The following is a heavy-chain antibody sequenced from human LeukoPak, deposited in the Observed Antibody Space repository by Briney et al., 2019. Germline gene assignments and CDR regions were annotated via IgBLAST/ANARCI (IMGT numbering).Heavy chain of an antibody. J-gene: IGHJ4*02. CDR1: QLTFSSYC. D-gene: IGHD1-26*01. V-gene: IGHV3-7*01. CDR2: INKDGTDK. CDR3: TRGGRSTSYYWQY. Sequence: GESLRLSCAAYQLTFSSYCMTWLRQRPGKGLEWVATINKDGTDKYYVDSVKGRFTISRDNAENSLSLHMNSLRAEDTAVYYCTRGGRSTSYYWQYWGQGTLVTVSS.